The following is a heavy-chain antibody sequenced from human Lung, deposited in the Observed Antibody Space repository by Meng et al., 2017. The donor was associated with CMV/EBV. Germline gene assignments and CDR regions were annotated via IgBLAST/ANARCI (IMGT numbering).Heavy chain of an antibody. CDR3: ARHHHSPTFDY. CDR2: VVYSGTT. CDR1: CGSSSSSSYY. J-gene: IGHJ4*02. V-gene: IGHV4-39*01. D-gene: IGHD1-14*01. Sequence: HLQLHEPGQGLLKPSDTLSLACTVSCGSSSSSSYYWALIRQPPGAGLEWIGSVVYSGTTYYTSSLKSRVSISVDTSKNQFSLKLSSVTAADTAVYYCARHHHSPTFDYWGQGTLVTVSS.